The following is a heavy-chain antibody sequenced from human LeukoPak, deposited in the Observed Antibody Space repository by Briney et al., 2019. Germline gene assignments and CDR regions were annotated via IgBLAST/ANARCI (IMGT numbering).Heavy chain of an antibody. CDR1: GGSFSGYY. J-gene: IGHJ4*02. V-gene: IGHV4-34*01. Sequence: SETLSLTCAVYGGSFSGYYWSWLRQPPGKGLEWIGEINHSGRTNYNPSLKSRVTISVDTSKNQFSLKLSSVTAADTAVYYCTRRTRIAAGVYNIDFWGQGTLVTVSS. CDR3: TRRTRIAAGVYNIDF. D-gene: IGHD6-25*01. CDR2: INHSGRT.